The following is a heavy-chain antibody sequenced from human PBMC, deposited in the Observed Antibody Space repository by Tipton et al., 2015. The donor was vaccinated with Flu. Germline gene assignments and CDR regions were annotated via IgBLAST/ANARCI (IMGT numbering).Heavy chain of an antibody. J-gene: IGHJ5*02. D-gene: IGHD4-17*01. V-gene: IGHV4-30-4*01. CDR1: GGSISSGDYY. CDR2: IYYSGST. Sequence: LRLSCTVSGGSISSGDYYWSWIRQPPGKGLEWIGYIYYSGSTYYNPSLKSRVTISVDTSKNQFSLKLSSVTAADTAVYHCAREGYTVTTRWFDPWGQGTLVTVSS. CDR3: AREGYTVTTRWFDP.